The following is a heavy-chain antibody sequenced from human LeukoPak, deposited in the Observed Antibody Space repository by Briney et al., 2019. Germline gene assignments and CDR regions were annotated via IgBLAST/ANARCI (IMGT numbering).Heavy chain of an antibody. CDR3: YNFWSGSFI. CDR2: ISTSGSTI. V-gene: IGHV3-48*03. J-gene: IGHJ3*02. Sequence: GGSLRLSCAASGFTFSSYEMNWVRQAPGKGLELVSYISTSGSTIYYADSVKGRFTISRDNDKKSLYLQMTSLRAEDTAVYYCYNFWSGSFIWGQGTMVTVSS. CDR1: GFTFSSYE. D-gene: IGHD3-3*01.